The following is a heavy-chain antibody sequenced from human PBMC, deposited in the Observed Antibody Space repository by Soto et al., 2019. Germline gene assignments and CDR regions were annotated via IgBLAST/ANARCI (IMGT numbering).Heavy chain of an antibody. CDR1: GFSFSDYA. J-gene: IGHJ4*02. V-gene: IGHV3-73*01. D-gene: IGHD3-10*01. CDR3: AKDITYGSGSHNYFDY. CDR2: IKNKANNYAT. Sequence: AGGSLRLSCAGSGFSFSDYAIHWVRQASGKGLEWVGRIKNKANNYATASTASLKGRFTVSRDDSRNTAYLQMNSLRAEDTAVYYCAKDITYGSGSHNYFDYWGQGTLVTVSS.